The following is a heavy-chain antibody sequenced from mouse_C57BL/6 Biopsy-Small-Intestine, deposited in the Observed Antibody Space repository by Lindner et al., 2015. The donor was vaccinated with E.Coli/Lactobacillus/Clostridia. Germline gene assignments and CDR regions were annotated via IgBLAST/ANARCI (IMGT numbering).Heavy chain of an antibody. V-gene: IGHV5-17*01. J-gene: IGHJ3*01. Sequence: VQLQESGGGLVEPGGSLKLSCAASGFTFSDYGMHWVRQAPEKGLEWVAFISSGSSTIYFADTVKGRFTISRDNAKNTLFLQMTSLRSEDTAMYYCARQSSWFAYWGQGTLVTVSA. CDR3: ARQSSWFAY. CDR2: ISSGSSTI. CDR1: GFTFSDYG.